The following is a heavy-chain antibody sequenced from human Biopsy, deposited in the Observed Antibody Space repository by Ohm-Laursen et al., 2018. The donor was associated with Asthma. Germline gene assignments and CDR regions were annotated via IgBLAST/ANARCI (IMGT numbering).Heavy chain of an antibody. V-gene: IGHV3-23*01. CDR1: GFTFSSYA. Sequence: SLRLSCAASGFTFSSYAMSWVRQAPGKGLEWVSAISGGGGSTYYADSVKGRFTISRDNSKNTLYLQMNSLRAEDTAVYYCARDLHPTNHLGELSEGFDYWGQGTLVTVSS. CDR3: ARDLHPTNHLGELSEGFDY. CDR2: ISGGGGST. D-gene: IGHD3-16*02. J-gene: IGHJ4*02.